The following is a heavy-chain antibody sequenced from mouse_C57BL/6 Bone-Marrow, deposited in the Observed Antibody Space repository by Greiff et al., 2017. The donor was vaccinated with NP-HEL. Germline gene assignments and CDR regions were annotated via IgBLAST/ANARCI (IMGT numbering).Heavy chain of an antibody. CDR2: IYPGDGDT. D-gene: IGHD1-1*01. V-gene: IGHV1-80*01. CDR1: GYAFSSYW. J-gene: IGHJ4*01. CDR3: ARGDYGSSRFGYAMDN. Sequence: QVHVKQSGAELVKPGASVKISCKASGYAFSSYWMNWVKERPGKGLEWIGQIYPGDGDTKYNGKFKGKATLTADKSSSTAYMQVSSLTSEDSAVYSCARGDYGSSRFGYAMDNWGQGTAVTVSS.